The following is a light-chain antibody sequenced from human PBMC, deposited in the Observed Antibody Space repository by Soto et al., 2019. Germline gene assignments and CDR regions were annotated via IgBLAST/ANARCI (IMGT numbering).Light chain of an antibody. CDR2: GAS. V-gene: IGKV3-20*01. CDR1: QSVSSSY. CDR3: QQYGNFPYT. Sequence: EIVLTQSPGTLSLSPGETATLSCRASQSVSSSYLAWYQQKPGQAPRLLIYGASSRATGVPDRVSGSGSGTDFTLTINRLEPEDFAVYYCQQYGNFPYTFGQGTKVDIK. J-gene: IGKJ2*01.